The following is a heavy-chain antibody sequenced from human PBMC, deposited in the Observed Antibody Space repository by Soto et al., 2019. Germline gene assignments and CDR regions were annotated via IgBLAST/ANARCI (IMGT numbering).Heavy chain of an antibody. CDR1: GGTFSSYA. J-gene: IGHJ4*02. CDR2: IIPIFGTA. Sequence: ASVKVSCKASGGTFSSYAISWVRQAPGQGLEWMGGIIPIFGTANYAQKFQGRVTITADESTSTAYMELSSLRSEDTAVYYCARASYCGGDCYSTFDYWGQGTLVTVSS. D-gene: IGHD2-21*02. V-gene: IGHV1-69*13. CDR3: ARASYCGGDCYSTFDY.